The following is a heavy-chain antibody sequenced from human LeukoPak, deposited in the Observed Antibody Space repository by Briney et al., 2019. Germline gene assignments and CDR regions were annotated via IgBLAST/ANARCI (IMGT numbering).Heavy chain of an antibody. Sequence: PGGXLRLSCAASGFTFNSYWMHWVRQAPGKGLGWVSRINSDGSDTVYADSVKGRFTISRDNAKNTVYLQTNSLRAEDTAVYFCARGDDYGDYWGQGTLVTVSS. CDR1: GFTFNSYW. CDR2: INSDGSDT. J-gene: IGHJ4*02. CDR3: ARGDDYGDY. V-gene: IGHV3-74*01.